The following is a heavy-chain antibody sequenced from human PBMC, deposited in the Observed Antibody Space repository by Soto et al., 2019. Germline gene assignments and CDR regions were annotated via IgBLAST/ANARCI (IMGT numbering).Heavy chain of an antibody. V-gene: IGHV3-23*01. D-gene: IGHD5-12*01. CDR2: IYGSGGST. CDR1: GFTFKNYA. CDR3: ARKDVAFDY. Sequence: EVQLLESGGGLVQPGGSLRLSCAASGFTFKNYAMTWVRQAPGKGLEWVSLIYGSGGSTDYADSVKGRFTISRDNSKNMLYMQMNRLRDEDTAVYYCARKDVAFDYWGQGIPVTVSS. J-gene: IGHJ4*02.